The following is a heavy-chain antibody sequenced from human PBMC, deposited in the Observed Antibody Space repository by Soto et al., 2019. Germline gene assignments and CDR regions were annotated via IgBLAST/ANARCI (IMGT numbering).Heavy chain of an antibody. D-gene: IGHD3-9*01. CDR3: ARDPPKTYYDILRPNRMLSVRMDV. V-gene: IGHV1-69*13. Sequence: ASVKVSCKASGGTFSSYAISWGRQAPGQGLEWMGGIIPIFGTAHYAQKFQGRVTITADESTSTAYVELSSLRSEDTAVYYRARDPPKTYYDILRPNRMLSVRMDVGGKGTTGTVAS. CDR1: GGTFSSYA. CDR2: IIPIFGTA. J-gene: IGHJ6*04.